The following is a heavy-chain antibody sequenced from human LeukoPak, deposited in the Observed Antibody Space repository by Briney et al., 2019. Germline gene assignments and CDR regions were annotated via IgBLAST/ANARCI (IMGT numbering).Heavy chain of an antibody. J-gene: IGHJ4*02. V-gene: IGHV4-4*07. CDR1: GGSISNYF. D-gene: IGHD2-15*01. Sequence: SETLSLTCTVSGGSISNYFWSWIRQPAGKGLEWIGRIYAGGNTDHNPSLKSRVTMSVDSSKNQFSLKLSSVTAADTAVYYCARVSSGVYFDYWGQGTLVTVSS. CDR3: ARVSSGVYFDY. CDR2: IYAGGNT.